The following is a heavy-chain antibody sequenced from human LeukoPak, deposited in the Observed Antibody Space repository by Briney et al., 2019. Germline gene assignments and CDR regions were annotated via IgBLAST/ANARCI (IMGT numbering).Heavy chain of an antibody. V-gene: IGHV3-66*02. D-gene: IGHD3-10*01. Sequence: GGSLRLSCAASGFTVSTKFMSWVRQAPGKGLEWVSVIYDGGITYYADSVKGRLTISRDNSKNTLYLQMNSLRAEDTAVYYCARELEGFDYWGQGTLVTVSS. CDR2: IYDGGIT. CDR3: ARELEGFDY. J-gene: IGHJ4*02. CDR1: GFTVSTKF.